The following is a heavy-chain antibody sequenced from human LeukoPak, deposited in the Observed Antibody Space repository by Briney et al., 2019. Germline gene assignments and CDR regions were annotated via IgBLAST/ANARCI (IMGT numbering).Heavy chain of an antibody. J-gene: IGHJ5*02. CDR3: ARAPLRFYWFDP. V-gene: IGHV1-18*01. CDR2: ISAYSGNT. Sequence: ASVKVSCKASGYTFTNYDITWVRQAPGQGLEWMGWISAYSGNTNYAQKLQGRVTMTTDTSTSTAYMELRSLKSDDTAVYYCARAPLRFYWFDPWGRGTLVTVSS. D-gene: IGHD3-3*01. CDR1: GYTFTNYD.